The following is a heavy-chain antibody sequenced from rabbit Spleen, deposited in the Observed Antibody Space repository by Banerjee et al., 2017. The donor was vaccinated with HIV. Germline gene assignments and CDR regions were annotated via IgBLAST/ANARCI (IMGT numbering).Heavy chain of an antibody. CDR3: ASGGFSYNTGCSL. V-gene: IGHV1S40*01. CDR1: GLDFSSTYW. CDR2: MWTHSGKA. D-gene: IGHD8-1*01. J-gene: IGHJ4*01. Sequence: QSLEESGGDLVQPGASLTLTCTASGLDFSSTYWICWVRQAPGKGLEWIACMWTHSGKAWYATWAKGRFTISKTSSTTVTLQMTSLTAADTATYFCASGGFSYNTGCSLWGPGTLVTVS.